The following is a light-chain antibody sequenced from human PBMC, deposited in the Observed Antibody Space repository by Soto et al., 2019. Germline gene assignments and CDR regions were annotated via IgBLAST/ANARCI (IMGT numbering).Light chain of an antibody. CDR2: DVS. CDR1: SSDVGGYNY. CDR3: SSYTSSSTLYV. J-gene: IGLJ1*01. Sequence: QSALSQPASLSVSPGPSNTISCTGTSSDVGGYNYVSWYQQHPGKAPKLMIYDVSNRPSGVSNRFSGSKSGNTASLTISGLQAEDEADYYCSSYTSSSTLYVFGTGT. V-gene: IGLV2-14*01.